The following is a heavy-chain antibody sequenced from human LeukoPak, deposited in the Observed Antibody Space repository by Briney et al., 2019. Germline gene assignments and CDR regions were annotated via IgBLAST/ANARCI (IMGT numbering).Heavy chain of an antibody. CDR2: ISSSGSTI. CDR3: ARIVVVTGDIDY. V-gene: IGHV3-48*04. J-gene: IGHJ4*02. Sequence: GGPLRLSCAASGFTFSSYGMSWVRQAPGKGLEWVSYISSSGSTIYYADSVKGRFTITRDNAKNSLYLQMNSLRAEDTAVYYCARIVVVTGDIDYWGQGTLVTVSS. CDR1: GFTFSSYG. D-gene: IGHD2-21*02.